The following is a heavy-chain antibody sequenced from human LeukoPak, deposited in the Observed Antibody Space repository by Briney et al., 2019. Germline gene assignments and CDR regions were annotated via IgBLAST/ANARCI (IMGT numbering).Heavy chain of an antibody. CDR3: AKVMEKRYSSSWYVSYYYYMDV. V-gene: IGHV3-30*02. CDR1: GFTFSSYG. CDR2: IRYDGSNK. J-gene: IGHJ6*03. D-gene: IGHD6-13*01. Sequence: GGSLRLSCAASGFTFSSYGMHWVRQAPGKGLEWVAFIRYDGSNKYYADSVKGRFTISRDNSKNTLYLQMNSLRAEDTAVYYCAKVMEKRYSSSWYVSYYYYMDVWGKGTTVTVSS.